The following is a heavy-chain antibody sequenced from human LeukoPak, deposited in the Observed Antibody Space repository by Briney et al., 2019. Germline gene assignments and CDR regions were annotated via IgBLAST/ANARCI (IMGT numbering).Heavy chain of an antibody. J-gene: IGHJ4*02. CDR2: IIWNSGNI. CDR1: GFTFDDNA. Sequence: GGSLRLSCAASGFTFDDNAMHWVRQAPGKGLEWVSGIIWNSGNIGYADSVKGRFTISRDNAKSSLYLQMNSLRAEDTALYYCAKAGGEIVRYSPGYFDYWGQRTLVTVSS. D-gene: IGHD3-9*01. V-gene: IGHV3-9*01. CDR3: AKAGGEIVRYSPGYFDY.